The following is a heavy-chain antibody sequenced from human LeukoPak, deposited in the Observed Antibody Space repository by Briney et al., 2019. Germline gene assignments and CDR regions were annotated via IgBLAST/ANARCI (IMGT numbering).Heavy chain of an antibody. CDR1: GDSISNYY. V-gene: IGHV4-4*07. J-gene: IGHJ4*02. D-gene: IGHD3-3*01. CDR2: IYSSGST. Sequence: SETLCLTCTVSGDSISNYYWSWIRQPAGKGLEWIGRIYSSGSTNYIPSLKSRVTMSVDTSKNQFSLKMSSVTAADTAVYYCARLLTIFGVVCKFDYWGQETLVSVFS. CDR3: ARLLTIFGVVCKFDY.